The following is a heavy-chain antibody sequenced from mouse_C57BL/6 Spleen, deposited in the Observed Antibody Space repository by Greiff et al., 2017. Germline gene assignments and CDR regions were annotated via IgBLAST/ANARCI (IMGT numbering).Heavy chain of an antibody. CDR3: ARNPFYAMDY. V-gene: IGHV5-17*01. J-gene: IGHJ4*01. Sequence: EVMLVESGGGLVKPGGSLKLSCAASGFTFSDYGMHWVRQAPEQGLEWVAYISSGSSTIYYADTVKGRFTISRDNAKNTLFLQMTSLRSEDTAMYYCARNPFYAMDYWGQGTSVTVSS. CDR2: ISSGSSTI. CDR1: GFTFSDYG.